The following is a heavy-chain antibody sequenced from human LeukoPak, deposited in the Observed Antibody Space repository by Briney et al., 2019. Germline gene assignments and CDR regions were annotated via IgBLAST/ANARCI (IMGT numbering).Heavy chain of an antibody. J-gene: IGHJ4*02. CDR2: IRCNGDNN. CDR1: GFTFSSYA. CDR3: ATPRDYSGSYSNPVFDF. Sequence: GGSLRLSFAASGFTFSSYAMHWVRQAPGKGREWVSFIRCNGDNNYYAGSVKGRFTISRDNSKHTLYLQMNSLRAGDTAVYFLATPRDYSGSYSNPVFDFWGKGTPVTVSS. V-gene: IGHV3-23*01. D-gene: IGHD1-26*01.